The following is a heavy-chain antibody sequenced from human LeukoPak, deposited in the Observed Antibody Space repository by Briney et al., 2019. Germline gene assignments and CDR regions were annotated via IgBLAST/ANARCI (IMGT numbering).Heavy chain of an antibody. CDR3: TASDHLYCSSISCHFDY. J-gene: IGHJ4*02. D-gene: IGHD2-2*01. CDR1: GLNFGDYG. Sequence: GGSLRLSCTASGLNFGDYGMSWVRQAPGKGLEWVSFIQSGRYGARTQYAASVKGRFTISRDDYKSIAYLQMNSLKTEDTAVYYCTASDHLYCSSISCHFDYWGQGTLVTVSS. CDR2: IQSGRYGART. V-gene: IGHV3-49*04.